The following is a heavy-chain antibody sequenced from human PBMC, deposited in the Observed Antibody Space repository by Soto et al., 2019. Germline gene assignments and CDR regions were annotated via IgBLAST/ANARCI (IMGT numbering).Heavy chain of an antibody. J-gene: IGHJ6*02. CDR1: GYTFTSYG. CDR2: ISAYNGNT. V-gene: IGHV1-18*04. D-gene: IGHD2-21*02. CDR3: ARDRIYGGNSDRRMDV. Sequence: GASVKVSCKASGYTFTSYGISWVRQAPGQGLEWMGWISAYNGNTNYAQKLQGRVTMTTDTSTSTAYMELRSLRSDDTAVYYCARDRIYGGNSDRRMDVWGQGTTVTVSS.